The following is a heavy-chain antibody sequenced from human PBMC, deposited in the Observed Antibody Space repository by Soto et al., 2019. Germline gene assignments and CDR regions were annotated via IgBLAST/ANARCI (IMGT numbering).Heavy chain of an antibody. CDR1: GGSFSGYY. J-gene: IGHJ4*02. CDR2: INHSGST. CDR3: ARRGGYCSGGSCYSSEY. Sequence: QVQLQQWGAGLLKPSETLSLTCAVYGGSFSGYYWSWIRQPPGKGLEWIGEINHSGSTNYNPSLKSRVTISVDTSKKQFSLKLSSVTAADTAVYYCARRGGYCSGGSCYSSEYWGQGTLVTVSS. D-gene: IGHD2-15*01. V-gene: IGHV4-34*01.